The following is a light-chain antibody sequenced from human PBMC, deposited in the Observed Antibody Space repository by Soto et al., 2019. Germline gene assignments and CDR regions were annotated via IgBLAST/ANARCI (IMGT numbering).Light chain of an antibody. V-gene: IGKV3-20*01. CDR1: QSVSSSY. CDR2: GAS. Sequence: EIVLTQSPGTLSLSPGERATLSCRASQSVSSSYLAWYQQKPGQAPRLLIYGASNRATGIPDRFSGSGSGTDFTLTISRLEPEDFAVYYCQQYDSSPLPFGRGTKLEIK. J-gene: IGKJ2*01. CDR3: QQYDSSPLP.